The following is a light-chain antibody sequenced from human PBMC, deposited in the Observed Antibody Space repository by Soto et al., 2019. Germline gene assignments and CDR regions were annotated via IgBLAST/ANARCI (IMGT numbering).Light chain of an antibody. CDR2: AAS. J-gene: IGKJ3*01. V-gene: IGKV1-17*01. CDR1: QGIRND. Sequence: DIQMTQSPSSLSASVGDRVTITCRASQGIRNDVGWFQQKPGKSPKRLIYAASSLQSGVPSRLSCRGSGTEFTLTISSLQPEDFANYYCLQHNSYPFTFGPGTKVDIK. CDR3: LQHNSYPFT.